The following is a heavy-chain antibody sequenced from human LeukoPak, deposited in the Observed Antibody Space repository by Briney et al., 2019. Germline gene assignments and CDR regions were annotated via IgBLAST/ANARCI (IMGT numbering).Heavy chain of an antibody. J-gene: IGHJ4*02. D-gene: IGHD1-26*01. Sequence: GGSLRLSCAASGFTLSNAWMSWVRQAPGKGLEWVANIKQDGSEKYYVDSVKGRFTISRDNAKNSLYLQMNSLRAEDTALYYCARDKDVGATLFDYWGQGTLVTVSS. CDR1: GFTLSNAW. V-gene: IGHV3-7*01. CDR3: ARDKDVGATLFDY. CDR2: IKQDGSEK.